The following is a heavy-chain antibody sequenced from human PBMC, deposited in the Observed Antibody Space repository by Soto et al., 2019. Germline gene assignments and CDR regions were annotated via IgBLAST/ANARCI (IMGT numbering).Heavy chain of an antibody. D-gene: IGHD2-2*01. V-gene: IGHV3-74*01. CDR3: VRGTTEWRGMDY. CDR2: ICMNGAAT. CDR1: GFTFRIHC. J-gene: IGHJ4*02. Sequence: DVQLVESGGGLIQPGGSLRLSCAASGFTFRIHCMHWVRQGPGKGLVWVSRICMNGAATAYADSVRGRFTISRDDAEDTLSMQMNSLRDEDTAVYYCVRGTTEWRGMDYWGQGTMVTASP.